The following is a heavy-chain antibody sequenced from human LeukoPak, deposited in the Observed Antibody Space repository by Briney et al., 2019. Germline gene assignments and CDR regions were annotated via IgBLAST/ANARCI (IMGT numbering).Heavy chain of an antibody. CDR1: GFTFSSYW. J-gene: IGHJ6*03. V-gene: IGHV3-7*01. CDR3: ASQNYDFWSGYWETPYYYYMDV. D-gene: IGHD3-3*01. CDR2: IKQDGSEK. Sequence: GGSLRLSCAASGFTFSSYWMSWVRQAPGKGLEWVANIKQDGSEKYYVDSVKGRFTISRDNAKNSLYLQMKSLRAEDTAVYYCASQNYDFWSGYWETPYYYYMDVWGKGTTVTVSS.